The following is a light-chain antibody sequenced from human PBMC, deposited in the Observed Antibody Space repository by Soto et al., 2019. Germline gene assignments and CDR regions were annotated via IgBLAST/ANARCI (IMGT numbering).Light chain of an antibody. CDR3: QQYGSSGVT. CDR1: QSVSSSQ. Sequence: EIVLTQSPGALSLSPGERATLSCRASQSVSSSQLAWYQQRPGQAPRLLVYGASTRATGIADRFSGSGSGTDFTLTISRLEPEDFAVYYCQQYGSSGVTFGPGTKVDIK. J-gene: IGKJ3*01. V-gene: IGKV3-20*01. CDR2: GAS.